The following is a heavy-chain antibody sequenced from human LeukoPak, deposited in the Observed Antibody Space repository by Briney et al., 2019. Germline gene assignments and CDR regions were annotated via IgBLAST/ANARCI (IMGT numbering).Heavy chain of an antibody. J-gene: IGHJ5*02. D-gene: IGHD2-2*03. Sequence: GGSLRLSCAASGFTFSTYSMNWVRQAPGRGLEWVSSISSSSKYIYYADSVKGRFTISRDDAKNSLSLQMNSLRAEDTAVYYCARDLVIVVVPASWFYPWGQGTLVTVSS. CDR3: ARDLVIVVVPASWFYP. V-gene: IGHV3-21*01. CDR2: ISSSSKYI. CDR1: GFTFSTYS.